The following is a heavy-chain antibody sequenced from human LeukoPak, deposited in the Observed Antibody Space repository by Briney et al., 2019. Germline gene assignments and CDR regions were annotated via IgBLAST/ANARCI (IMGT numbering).Heavy chain of an antibody. D-gene: IGHD3-22*01. CDR1: GFTFSSYA. CDR3: AKDLGYYDSSGYQTGFDY. J-gene: IGHJ4*02. CDR2: ISGSGGST. V-gene: IGHV3-23*01. Sequence: PGGSLRLSCAASGFTFSSYAMSWVRQAPGKGLEWVSAISGSGGSTYYADSVKGRFTISRDNSKNTLYLQMNSLRAEDTAVYYCAKDLGYYDSSGYQTGFDYWGQGTLVTVPS.